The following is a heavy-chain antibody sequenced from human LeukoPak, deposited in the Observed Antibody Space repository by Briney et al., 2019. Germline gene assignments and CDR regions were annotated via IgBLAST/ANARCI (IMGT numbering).Heavy chain of an antibody. CDR3: ARQGPELYYYYIDV. D-gene: IGHD1-7*01. CDR2: MNPDSGNT. CDR1: GYTFRTYD. J-gene: IGHJ6*03. Sequence: ASVKVSCKTSGYTFRTYDINWVRQAPGQGLEWMGWMNPDSGNTDYAQKFQGRVTMTRDTSINTAYMELSSLRSEDTAVYYCARQGPELYYYYIDVWGTGTTVIVSS. V-gene: IGHV1-8*02.